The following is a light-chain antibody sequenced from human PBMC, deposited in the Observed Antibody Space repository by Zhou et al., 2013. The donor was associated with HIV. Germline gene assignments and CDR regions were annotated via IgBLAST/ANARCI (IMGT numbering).Light chain of an antibody. CDR1: DSVSRNY. CDR3: QQYGSSPYT. CDR2: GAS. Sequence: EIVLTQSPGTLSLSPGERATLSCRASDSVSRNYVAWYQQKPGQAPRLLIYGASSRATGIPDRFSGSGSGTDFTLTISRLEPEDFAVYYCQQYGSSPYTFGQGTKLEIK. J-gene: IGKJ2*01. V-gene: IGKV3-20*01.